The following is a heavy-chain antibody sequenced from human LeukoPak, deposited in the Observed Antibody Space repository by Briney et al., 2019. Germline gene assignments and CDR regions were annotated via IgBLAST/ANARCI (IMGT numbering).Heavy chain of an antibody. CDR1: GGSFRGYY. Sequence: SETLSLTCAVYGGSFRGYYWSWIRQPPGKGLEWIGEINHSGSTNYNPSLKSRVTISVDTSKNQFSLKLSSVTAADTAVYYCARGSRIAVAPYGMDVWGKGTTVTVSS. CDR3: ARGSRIAVAPYGMDV. CDR2: INHSGST. V-gene: IGHV4-34*01. D-gene: IGHD6-19*01. J-gene: IGHJ6*04.